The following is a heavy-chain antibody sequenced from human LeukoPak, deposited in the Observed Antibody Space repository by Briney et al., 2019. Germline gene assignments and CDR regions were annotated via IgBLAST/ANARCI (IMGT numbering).Heavy chain of an antibody. CDR2: IYTSGST. V-gene: IGHV4-4*07. Sequence: PSETLSLTCTVSGGSISSYYWSWIRQPAGKGLEWIGRIYTSGSTNYNPSLKTRVTMSVDTSKNLFSLKLSSVTAADTAVYYCARAGCSGGSCYSMIDYWGQGTLVTVSS. CDR1: GGSISSYY. CDR3: ARAGCSGGSCYSMIDY. J-gene: IGHJ4*02. D-gene: IGHD2-15*01.